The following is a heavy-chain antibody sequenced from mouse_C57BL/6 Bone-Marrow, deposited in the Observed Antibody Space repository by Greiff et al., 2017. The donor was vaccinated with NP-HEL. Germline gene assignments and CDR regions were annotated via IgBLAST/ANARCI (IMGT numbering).Heavy chain of an antibody. CDR2: INPNNGGT. J-gene: IGHJ2*01. CDR1: GYTFTSYW. V-gene: IGHV1-53*01. CDR3: ARDSGYAFDY. D-gene: IGHD3-2*02. Sequence: QVQLQQPGTELVKPGASVKLSCKASGYTFTSYWMHWLKQRPGQGLEWIGNINPNNGGTNDNEQFKTKATLTVDKSYSTAYMQLSSLTSEDSAVYYCARDSGYAFDYWGQGTTLTVSS.